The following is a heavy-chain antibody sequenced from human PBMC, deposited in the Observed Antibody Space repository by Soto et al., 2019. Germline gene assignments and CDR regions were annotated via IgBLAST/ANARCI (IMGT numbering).Heavy chain of an antibody. CDR2: IIPIFVTA. CDR1: GGTFTSYA. V-gene: IGHV1-69*01. CDR3: ARAGLTYYYESSGYYPFYYLDS. J-gene: IGHJ4*02. D-gene: IGHD3-22*01. Sequence: QVQLVQSGVEVKKPGSSVKVSCEASGGTFTSYAISWVRQAPGQGLEWMGGIIPIFVTANYAQKFQGRVTITADESTSTTYMELSSLRSEDTAVYYCARAGLTYYYESSGYYPFYYLDSWGQGTLVTVSS.